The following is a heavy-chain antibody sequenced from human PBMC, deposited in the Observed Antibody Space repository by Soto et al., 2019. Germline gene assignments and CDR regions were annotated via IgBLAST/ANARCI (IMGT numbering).Heavy chain of an antibody. V-gene: IGHV3-48*02. CDR2: INSGSSTI. CDR3: VTDLSVGVSNKPVDY. CDR1: GFTFSYYS. Sequence: EVQLVEAGGGLVQPGGSLRLSCKASGFTFSYYSLNWVRQGPGKGLEWIAHINSGSSTINYADSVRSRFTISRDDAKDSLYLKMSSLRDEDTAIYYCVTDLSVGVSNKPVDYWGQGARVTVSS. J-gene: IGHJ4*02. D-gene: IGHD3-22*01.